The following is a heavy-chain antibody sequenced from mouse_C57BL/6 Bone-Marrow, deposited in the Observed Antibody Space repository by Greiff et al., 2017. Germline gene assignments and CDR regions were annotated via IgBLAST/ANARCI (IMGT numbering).Heavy chain of an antibody. V-gene: IGHV1-50*01. D-gene: IGHD2-12*01. CDR1: GYTFTSYW. CDR2: IDPSDSYT. Sequence: QVQLQQPGAELVKPGASVKLSCKASGYTFTSYWMKWVKQRPGQGLEWIGEIDPSDSYTNYNQKFKGKATLTVDTSSSTAYMQLRSLTSEDSAVYYCAYYSTFANWGQGTRVTVSA. CDR3: AYYSTFAN. J-gene: IGHJ3*01.